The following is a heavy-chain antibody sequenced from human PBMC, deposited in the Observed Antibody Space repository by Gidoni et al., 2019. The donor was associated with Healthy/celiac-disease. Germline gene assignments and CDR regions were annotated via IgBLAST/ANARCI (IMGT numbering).Heavy chain of an antibody. J-gene: IGHJ4*02. CDR1: GGSISSGGSY. D-gene: IGHD3-3*01. CDR2: IYYSGST. CDR3: ARRPYDFWSGRTGYYFDY. Sequence: QVQLQESGPVLVTPSQTLSLTCTVSGGSISSGGSYWSWIRQHPGKGLEWIGYIYYSGSTYYNPSLKSRVTISVDTSKNQFSLKLSSVTAADTAVYYCARRPYDFWSGRTGYYFDYWGQGTLVTVSS. V-gene: IGHV4-31*03.